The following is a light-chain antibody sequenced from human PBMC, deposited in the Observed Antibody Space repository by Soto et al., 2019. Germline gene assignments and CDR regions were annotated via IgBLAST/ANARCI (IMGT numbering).Light chain of an antibody. Sequence: EIVLTQSPATLSLSPGERATLSCRASQSVSSYLAWYQQRPGQAPRLLIYDASNRATGIPARFSGSGSGTDFPLTISSLELEDFAVYYCLKRSNWPLPFGGGTKVEIK. CDR3: LKRSNWPLP. V-gene: IGKV3-11*01. J-gene: IGKJ4*01. CDR2: DAS. CDR1: QSVSSY.